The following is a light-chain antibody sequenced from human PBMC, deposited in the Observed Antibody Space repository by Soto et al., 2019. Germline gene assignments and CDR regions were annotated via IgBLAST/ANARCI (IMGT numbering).Light chain of an antibody. V-gene: IGLV1-40*01. J-gene: IGLJ3*02. CDR1: SSNIGADYD. Sequence: QSVLTQPPSVSGAPGQRVTISCSGSSSNIGADYDVHWYQQYPGKAPKLLISEVTNRPSGVSRRFSGSKSGATASLTITGLLAEDEADYYCASYTSADTRVFGGGTKLTVL. CDR2: EVT. CDR3: ASYTSADTRV.